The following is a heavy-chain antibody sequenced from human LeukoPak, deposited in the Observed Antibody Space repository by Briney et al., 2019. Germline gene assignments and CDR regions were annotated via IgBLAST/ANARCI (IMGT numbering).Heavy chain of an antibody. CDR3: VRGYITTSSHAPSDY. Sequence: PGGSLRLSCAASGCTFNDYAMHWVRQAPGKGLEYVSAINNNGDNTYYANSVKGRFTISRDNSKNTLYLQMGSLRVEDMAVYYCVRGYITTSSHAPSDYWGQGTLVTVSS. CDR1: GCTFNDYA. J-gene: IGHJ4*02. D-gene: IGHD6-6*01. V-gene: IGHV3-64*01. CDR2: INNNGDNT.